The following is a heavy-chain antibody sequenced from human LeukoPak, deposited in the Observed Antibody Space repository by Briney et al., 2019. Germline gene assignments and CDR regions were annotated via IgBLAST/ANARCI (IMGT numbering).Heavy chain of an antibody. CDR2: ISGSGGST. CDR1: GFTFSSYG. D-gene: IGHD2-2*02. CDR3: AKAVLYRSFDY. V-gene: IGHV3-23*01. Sequence: GGSLRLSCAASGFTFSSYGMSWVRQAPGKGMEWVSAISGSGGSTYYADSVKGRFTISRDNSKNTLYLQMNSLRAEDTAVYYCAKAVLYRSFDYWGQGTLVTVSS. J-gene: IGHJ4*02.